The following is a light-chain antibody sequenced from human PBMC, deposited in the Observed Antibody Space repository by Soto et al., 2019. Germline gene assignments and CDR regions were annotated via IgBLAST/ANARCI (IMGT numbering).Light chain of an antibody. CDR2: GAS. Sequence: TVMTQSPATLSVSPGERATLSCRASQSVGDNLAWYQRKPGQAPRLLIYGASTRVTGTPLRFSGSGSGRDFTLTISSLQSEDYAVYYCQQYGSSGTFGQGTKVEIK. J-gene: IGKJ1*01. V-gene: IGKV3D-15*01. CDR3: QQYGSSGT. CDR1: QSVGDN.